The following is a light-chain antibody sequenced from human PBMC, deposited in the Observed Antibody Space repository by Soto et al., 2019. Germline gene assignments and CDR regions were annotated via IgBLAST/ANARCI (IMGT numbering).Light chain of an antibody. V-gene: IGKV3-11*01. CDR3: QQRSNCTPL. CDR2: EAS. CDR1: QSVSSY. J-gene: IGKJ4*01. Sequence: EIVLTHSPATLSLSPGERATLSCRASQSVSSYLAWYQQKPGQAPRRLIDEASDRATGIPARVGGRGSGTDFTLTISSLEPEDFAVYYCQQRSNCTPLFGGGTEVDIK.